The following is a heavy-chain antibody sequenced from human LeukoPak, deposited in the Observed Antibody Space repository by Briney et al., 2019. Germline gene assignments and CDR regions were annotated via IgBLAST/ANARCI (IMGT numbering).Heavy chain of an antibody. CDR3: ARGQQVAYYFDY. D-gene: IGHD6-13*01. Sequence: SETLSLTCTVSGGSISSYYWSWIRQPPGKGLEGIGYIYYSGSTNYNPSLKSRVTISVAPSKNQFSLKLSSVTAADTAVYYCARGQQVAYYFDYWGQGTLVTVSS. J-gene: IGHJ4*02. V-gene: IGHV4-59*01. CDR1: GGSISSYY. CDR2: IYYSGST.